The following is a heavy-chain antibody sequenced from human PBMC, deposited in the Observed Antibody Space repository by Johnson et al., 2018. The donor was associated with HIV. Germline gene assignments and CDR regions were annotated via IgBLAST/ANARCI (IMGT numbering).Heavy chain of an antibody. J-gene: IGHJ3*01. Sequence: VQVVESGGGLVQPGRSLRLSCAASGFTFDDYAMHWVRQAPGKGLEWVSGISWNSGSIGYADSVKGRFTISRDNAKNSLYLQMNSLRAEDTAVYYCTRGWGYAFDVWGQGTMVTVSS. V-gene: IGHV3-9*01. CDR2: ISWNSGSI. CDR1: GFTFDDYA. CDR3: TRGWGYAFDV. D-gene: IGHD3-10*01.